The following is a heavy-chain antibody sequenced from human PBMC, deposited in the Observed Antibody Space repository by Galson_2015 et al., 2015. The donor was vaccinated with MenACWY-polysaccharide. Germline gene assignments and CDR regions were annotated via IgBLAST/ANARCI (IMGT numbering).Heavy chain of an antibody. CDR3: AKDHCSGGSCYLLDP. Sequence: SLRLSCGASGFTLNSYDMSWVRQAPGKGVEWVTDIRGSGSSRYYTDSVKGRFTISRDNSKITLYMPMNSLRAEDTAVYYCAKDHCSGGSCYLLDPWGQGSLVTVSS. D-gene: IGHD2-15*01. CDR1: GFTLNSYD. V-gene: IGHV3-23*01. CDR2: IRGSGSSR. J-gene: IGHJ5*02.